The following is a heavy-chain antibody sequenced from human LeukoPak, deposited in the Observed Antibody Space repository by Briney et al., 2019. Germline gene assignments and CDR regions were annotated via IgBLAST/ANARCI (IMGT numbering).Heavy chain of an antibody. CDR3: ARGGENYDFWSGYQNWFDP. V-gene: IGHV1-46*01. CDR1: GYTFTSYY. CDR2: INPSGGST. D-gene: IGHD3-3*01. Sequence: ASVKVSCKASGYTFTSYYMHWVRQAPGQGLEWMGIINPSGGSTSYAQKFQGRVTMTRDMSTSTVYMEPSSLRSEDTAVYYCARGGENYDFWSGYQNWFDPWGQGTLVTVSS. J-gene: IGHJ5*02.